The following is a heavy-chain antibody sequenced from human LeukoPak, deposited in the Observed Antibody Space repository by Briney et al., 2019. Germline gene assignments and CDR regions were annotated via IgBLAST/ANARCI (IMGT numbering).Heavy chain of an antibody. Sequence: PGGSLRLSCAASGFSLSSYWMHWVRQAPGKGLVWVSRINSDGSTTNYADSVKGRVTISRDNAKSTLYLQMNSLRAEDTAVYYCARRQYRSSVYYFDYWGQGTLVTVSS. D-gene: IGHD6-13*01. V-gene: IGHV3-74*01. CDR3: ARRQYRSSVYYFDY. J-gene: IGHJ4*02. CDR1: GFSLSSYW. CDR2: INSDGSTT.